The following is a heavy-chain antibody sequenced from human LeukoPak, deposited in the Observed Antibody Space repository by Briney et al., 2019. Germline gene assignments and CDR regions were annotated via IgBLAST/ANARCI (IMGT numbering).Heavy chain of an antibody. CDR2: IYYSGST. Sequence: SETLSLTCNVSGGSFSSSSYYWGWIRQPPGKGLEWIGSIYYSGSTYYNPSLKSRVTISVDTSKNQFSLRLSSVTAADTAVYYCARLTYTYYYDSSTYSFWGQGTLVTVSS. CDR1: GGSFSSSSYY. D-gene: IGHD3-22*01. CDR3: ARLTYTYYYDSSTYSF. J-gene: IGHJ4*02. V-gene: IGHV4-39*01.